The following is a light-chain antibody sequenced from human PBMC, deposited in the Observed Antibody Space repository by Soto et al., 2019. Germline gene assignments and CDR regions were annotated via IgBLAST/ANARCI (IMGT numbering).Light chain of an antibody. Sequence: QSALTQPASVSGSPGQSITISCTGTSIEIGNSNYVSWYQQHPGKAPKLIIYDVNNRPSGISNRFSGSKSASTASLTISGLQAEDEADYYCSSYTSSSLLYVFGTGTKVTVL. CDR1: SIEIGNSNY. CDR3: SSYTSSSLLYV. CDR2: DVN. V-gene: IGLV2-14*03. J-gene: IGLJ1*01.